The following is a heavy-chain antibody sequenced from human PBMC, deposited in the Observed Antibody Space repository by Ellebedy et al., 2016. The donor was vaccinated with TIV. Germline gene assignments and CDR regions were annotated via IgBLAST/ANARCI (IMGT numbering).Heavy chain of an antibody. V-gene: IGHV5-51*01. D-gene: IGHD1-26*01. J-gene: IGHJ4*02. CDR1: GYTYATDW. CDR2: IYPNDSDS. Sequence: PGGSLRLSCQASGYTYATDWIGRAPQMPGTGLAWVAFIYPNDSDSRYGPSFQDLVSISADKAPGTAYLQWRSLKASDTAMYYCATVLDDLGAFWGLGTRVTVSS. CDR3: ATVLDDLGAF.